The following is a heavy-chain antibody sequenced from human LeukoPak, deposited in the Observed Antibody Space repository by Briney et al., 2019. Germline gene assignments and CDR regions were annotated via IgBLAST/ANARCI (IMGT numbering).Heavy chain of an antibody. CDR1: GFSLSTSGMG. V-gene: IGHV2-5*02. CDR2: IYWDDDK. D-gene: IGHD1-26*01. CDR3: AHKVEVGVNTRYFQH. Sequence: ESGPTLVNPTQTLTLTCTFSGFSLSTSGMGVGWIRQPPGKALEWLALIYWDDDKRYSSSLKSRLTITKDTSKNQVVLTMTNMDPVDTATYYCAHKVEVGVNTRYFQHWGQGTLVTVSS. J-gene: IGHJ1*01.